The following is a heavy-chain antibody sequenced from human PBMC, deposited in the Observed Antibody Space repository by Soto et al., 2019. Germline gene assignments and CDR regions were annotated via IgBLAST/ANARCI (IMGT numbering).Heavy chain of an antibody. CDR3: ARRYGVGLDY. J-gene: IGHJ4*02. Sequence: QVQLQESGPGLVKPSETLSLTCTVSGGSISSYYWSWIRQPPGQGLEWIGYIYYSGSTNYNPSLKSRVTIAVDTSKNQFTLKLSSVTAADPAGCYCARRYGVGLDYWGQGTLVTVSS. CDR1: GGSISSYY. V-gene: IGHV4-59*08. CDR2: IYYSGST. D-gene: IGHD4-17*01.